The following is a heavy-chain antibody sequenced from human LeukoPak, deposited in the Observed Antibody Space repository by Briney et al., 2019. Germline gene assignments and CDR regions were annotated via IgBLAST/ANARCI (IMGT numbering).Heavy chain of an antibody. CDR1: GYTFSTYE. D-gene: IGHD1-14*01. CDR2: MHPNSGDT. Sequence: PKASVKVSCKTSGYTFSTYEINWVRQAAGQGLEWMGWMHPNSGDTDYAQKFQGRVTMTRDNSINTVYMELSSLRSEDPAVYYCTRGPRNDPWGQGTLVTVSS. V-gene: IGHV1-8*01. CDR3: TRGPRNDP. J-gene: IGHJ5*02.